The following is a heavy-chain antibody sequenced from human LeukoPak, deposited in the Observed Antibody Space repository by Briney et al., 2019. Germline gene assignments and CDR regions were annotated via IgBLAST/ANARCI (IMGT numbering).Heavy chain of an antibody. CDR2: IYPGDSDT. CDR3: ARHITYCGGDCYPNDAFDI. V-gene: IGHV5-51*01. J-gene: IGHJ3*02. CDR1: GYSFTSYW. D-gene: IGHD2-21*02. Sequence: GESLKISCKGSGYSFTSYWIGWVRQMPGKGLEWMGIIYPGDSDTRYSPSFQGQVTISADKSISTAYLQWSSLKASDTAMYYCARHITYCGGDCYPNDAFDIWGQGTVVTVSS.